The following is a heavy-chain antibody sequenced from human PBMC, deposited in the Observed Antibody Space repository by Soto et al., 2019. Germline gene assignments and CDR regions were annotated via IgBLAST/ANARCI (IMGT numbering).Heavy chain of an antibody. J-gene: IGHJ4*02. CDR2: IKSDGSST. CDR3: AQLGLMTFWLNHYFNL. Sequence: PGESLKISCVASGFSFDNYAMSWVRQAPGKGLEWVSAIKSDGSSTYYAASVKDRFIISSYNSKSTLYLQLNSLRAEDTAVYYCAQLGLMTFWLNHYFNLWGRGTLVTVSS. CDR1: GFSFDNYA. D-gene: IGHD3-16*01. V-gene: IGHV3-23*01.